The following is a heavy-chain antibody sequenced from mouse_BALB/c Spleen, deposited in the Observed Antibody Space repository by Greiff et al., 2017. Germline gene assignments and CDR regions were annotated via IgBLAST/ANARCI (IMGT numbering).Heavy chain of an antibody. D-gene: IGHD1-1*02. Sequence: EVQVVESGGGLVKPGGSLKLSCAASGFTFSDYYMYWVRQTPEKRLEWVATISDGGSYTYYPDSVKGRFTISRDNAKNNLYLQMSSLKSEDTAMYYCARSYGGYFDVWGAGTTVTVSS. CDR1: GFTFSDYY. J-gene: IGHJ1*01. CDR2: ISDGGSYT. CDR3: ARSYGGYFDV. V-gene: IGHV5-4*02.